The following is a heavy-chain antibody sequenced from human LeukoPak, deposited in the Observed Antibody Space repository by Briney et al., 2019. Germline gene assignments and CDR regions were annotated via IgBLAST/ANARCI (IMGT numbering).Heavy chain of an antibody. CDR2: ISSSSSTI. D-gene: IGHD5-24*01. CDR3: ARDQYVCGDGYNLADY. CDR1: GFTFSSYS. V-gene: IGHV3-48*04. Sequence: GGSLRLSCAASGFTFSSYSMNWVRQAPGKGLEWVSYISSSSSTIYYADSVKGRFTISRDNAKNSLYLQMNSLRAEDTAVYYCARDQYVCGDGYNLADYWGQGTLVTVSS. J-gene: IGHJ4*02.